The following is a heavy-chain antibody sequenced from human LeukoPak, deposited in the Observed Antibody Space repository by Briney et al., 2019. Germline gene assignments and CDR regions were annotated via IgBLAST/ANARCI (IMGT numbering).Heavy chain of an antibody. CDR2: IHPNDDST. J-gene: IGHJ4*02. CDR3: ARHNNWGFDY. Sequence: GESLKISCKVSGYNFASYWIGWVRQMSGKGLEWMGIIHPNDDSTIYSPSFLGQVTISADKSISTAYLQWSTLKASDTAIYYCARHNNWGFDYWDRGTPVTVSS. CDR1: GYNFASYW. D-gene: IGHD7-27*01. V-gene: IGHV5-51*01.